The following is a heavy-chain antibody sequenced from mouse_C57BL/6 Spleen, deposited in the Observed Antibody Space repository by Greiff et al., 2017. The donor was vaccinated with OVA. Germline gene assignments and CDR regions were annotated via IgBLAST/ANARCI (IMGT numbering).Heavy chain of an antibody. J-gene: IGHJ2*01. CDR3: ARSYGYGDYFDY. D-gene: IGHD2-2*01. CDR1: GYAFSSSW. V-gene: IGHV1-82*01. CDR2: IYPGDGDT. Sequence: VQLQQSGPELVKPGASVKISCKASGYAFSSSWMNWVKQRPGQGLEWIGRIYPGDGDTNYNGKFKGKATLTAAKSSSTASMQLRSLTSEDSAVYFCARSYGYGDYFDYWGQGTTLTVSS.